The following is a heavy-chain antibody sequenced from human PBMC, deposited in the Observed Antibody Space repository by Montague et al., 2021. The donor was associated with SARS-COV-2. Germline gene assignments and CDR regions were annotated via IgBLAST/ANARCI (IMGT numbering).Heavy chain of an antibody. J-gene: IGHJ4*02. CDR2: IKQSGRT. Sequence: SETLSLTCAVYGGSFGDDHWSWIRQPPGKGLEWIGDIKQSGRTNYNPSLKSRVTISVDTSKNQFSLKLTSVTAADTAVYFCARGHLSVSMIVVVFTSASYYFDYWGQGAQATVSS. CDR1: GGSFGDDH. V-gene: IGHV4-34*01. D-gene: IGHD3-22*01. CDR3: ARGHLSVSMIVVVFTSASYYFDY.